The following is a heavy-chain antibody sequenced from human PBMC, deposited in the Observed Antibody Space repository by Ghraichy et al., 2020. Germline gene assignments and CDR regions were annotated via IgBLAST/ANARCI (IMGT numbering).Heavy chain of an antibody. J-gene: IGHJ4*02. Sequence: SQTLSLTCAVHGGSFSGYYWSWLRQPTGKGLEWIGEINHSGSTNYNPSLKSRVTISVDTSKNQFSLKLSSVTAADTAVYYCARAVRTYYYDSSGYYRDYWGQGTLVTVSS. CDR2: INHSGST. D-gene: IGHD3-22*01. CDR1: GGSFSGYY. V-gene: IGHV4-34*01. CDR3: ARAVRTYYYDSSGYYRDY.